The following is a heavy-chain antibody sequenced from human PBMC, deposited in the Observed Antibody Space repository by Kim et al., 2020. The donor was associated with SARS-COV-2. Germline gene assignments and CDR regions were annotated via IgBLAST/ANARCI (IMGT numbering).Heavy chain of an antibody. J-gene: IGHJ6*02. CDR3: ARDGPYAMDV. CDR2: TYFRSKWSN. V-gene: IGHV6-1*01. CDR1: GDSVSNKTAV. Sequence: SQTLSLTCAISGDSVSNKTAVWNWIRQSPSRGLEWLGRTYFRSKWSNEYAVSVKSRITINSDTSKNQFSLQLSSVTPEDTAVYYCARDGPYAMDVWGQGT.